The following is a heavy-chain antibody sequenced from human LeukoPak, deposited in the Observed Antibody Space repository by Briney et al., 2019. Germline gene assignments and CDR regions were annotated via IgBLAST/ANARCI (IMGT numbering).Heavy chain of an antibody. CDR3: ARHLGTTVTRYWYFDL. Sequence: RGESLKISCKGSGYSFTSYWIGWVRQMPGKGLEWMGIIYPGDSDTGYSPSFQGQVTISADKSISTAYLQWSSLKASDTAMYYCARHLGTTVTRYWYFDLWGRGTLVTVSS. CDR1: GYSFTSYW. CDR2: IYPGDSDT. D-gene: IGHD4-17*01. J-gene: IGHJ2*01. V-gene: IGHV5-51*01.